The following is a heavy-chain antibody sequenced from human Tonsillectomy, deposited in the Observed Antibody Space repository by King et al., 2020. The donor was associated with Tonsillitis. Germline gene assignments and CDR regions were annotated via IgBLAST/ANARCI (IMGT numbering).Heavy chain of an antibody. J-gene: IGHJ4*02. CDR1: GGSISSGGYS. V-gene: IGHV4-30-2*01. CDR3: ARGPPGDYVWAGPWYYFDY. Sequence: QLQESGSGLVKPSQTLSLTCAVSGGSISSGGYSWSWIRQPPGKGLEWIGYIYHSGSTYYNPSLKSRVTISVDRSKNQFSLKLSSVTAADTAVYYWARGPPGDYVWAGPWYYFDYWGQGTLVTVSS. CDR2: IYHSGST. D-gene: IGHD4-17*01.